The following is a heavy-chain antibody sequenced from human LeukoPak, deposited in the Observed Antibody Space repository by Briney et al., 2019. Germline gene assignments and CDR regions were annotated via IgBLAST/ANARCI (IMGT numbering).Heavy chain of an antibody. CDR2: IYSGGST. CDR1: RFTVNSNY. D-gene: IGHD3-10*01. J-gene: IGHJ6*03. CDR3: ARERFEIRDYYYVDV. V-gene: IGHV3-53*01. Sequence: GGSLTLFCAASRFTVNSNYMIWLRHAPGKGLEWVSVIYSGGSTYYADSVKGRFTISRDNSKNTLYLQMNSLRDEDTAGYYCARERFEIRDYYYVDVWGKGTTVTVSS.